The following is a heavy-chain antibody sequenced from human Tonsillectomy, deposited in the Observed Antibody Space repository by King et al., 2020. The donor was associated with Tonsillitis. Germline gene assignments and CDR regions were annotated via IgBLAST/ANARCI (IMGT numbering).Heavy chain of an antibody. V-gene: IGHV1-3*01. CDR2: INAGNGNT. CDR3: ARGWSGYYGYFDL. Sequence: QLVQSGAEVKKPGASVKVSCKASGNTFTTYAMHWVRQAPGQRLEWMGWINAGNGNTKYSQKFQGRVTITRDTSASTAYMELSSLRSEDTAVYYCARGWSGYYGYFDLWGRGTLVTVSS. D-gene: IGHD3-3*01. CDR1: GNTFTTYA. J-gene: IGHJ2*01.